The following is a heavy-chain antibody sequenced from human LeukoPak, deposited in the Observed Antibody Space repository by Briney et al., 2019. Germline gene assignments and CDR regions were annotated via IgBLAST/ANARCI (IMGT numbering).Heavy chain of an antibody. CDR2: TYPGDSDT. Sequence: GESLKISCKGSGYSFTSYWIGWVRQMPGKGLEWMGITYPGDSDTRYSPSFQGQVTISADKSISTAYLQWSSLKASDTAMYYCARRLGSSPRKHGYWFDPWGQGTLVTVSS. J-gene: IGHJ5*02. CDR3: ARRLGSSPRKHGYWFDP. D-gene: IGHD2-2*01. V-gene: IGHV5-51*01. CDR1: GYSFTSYW.